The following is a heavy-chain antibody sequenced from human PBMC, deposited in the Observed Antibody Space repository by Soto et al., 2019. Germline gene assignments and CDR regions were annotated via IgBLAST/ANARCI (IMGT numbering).Heavy chain of an antibody. CDR1: GYSFTSYW. CDR2: IDPSDSYT. V-gene: IGHV5-10-1*01. CDR3: ARLVRDFWSGPYYYCCMDV. D-gene: IGHD3-3*01. Sequence: GESLKISCKGSGYSFTSYWISWVRQMPGKGLEWMGRIDPSDSYTNYSPSFQGHVTISADKSISTAYLQWSSLKASDTAMYYCARLVRDFWSGPYYYCCMDVWGQGTTVTVSS. J-gene: IGHJ6*02.